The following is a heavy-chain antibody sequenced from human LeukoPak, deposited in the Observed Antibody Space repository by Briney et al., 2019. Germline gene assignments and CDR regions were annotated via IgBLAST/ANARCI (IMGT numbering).Heavy chain of an antibody. J-gene: IGHJ4*02. CDR3: ATGGTAVVYYFHY. CDR1: GYTFTSYG. Sequence: ASVKVSCKASGYTFTSYGISWVRQAPGQGLEWMGWISAYNGNTNYAQKLQGRVTMTTDTSTSTAYIELRSLRSDDTAVYYCATGGTAVVYYFHYWGQGTLVTVSS. V-gene: IGHV1-18*01. D-gene: IGHD5-18*01. CDR2: ISAYNGNT.